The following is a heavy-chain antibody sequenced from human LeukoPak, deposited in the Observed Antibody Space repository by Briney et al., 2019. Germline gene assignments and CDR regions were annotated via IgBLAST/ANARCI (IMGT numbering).Heavy chain of an antibody. CDR1: GGSISSSSYY. J-gene: IGHJ4*02. CDR2: IYYSGST. CDR3: ARNPGIAVAAYFDY. V-gene: IGHV4-39*01. Sequence: SETLSLTCTVSGGSISSSSYYWGWIRQPPGRGLEWIGSIYYSGSTYYNPSLKSRVTISVDTSKNQFSLKLSSVTAADTAVYYCARNPGIAVAAYFDYWGQGTLVTVSS. D-gene: IGHD6-19*01.